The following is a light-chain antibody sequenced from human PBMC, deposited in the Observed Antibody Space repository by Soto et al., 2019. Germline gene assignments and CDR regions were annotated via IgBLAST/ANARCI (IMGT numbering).Light chain of an antibody. CDR3: IQDFISPLT. J-gene: IGKJ1*01. Sequence: IQLTQSPSFLSASVGDRVTITCRASQGIRGDLGWYQQKPGKAPKLLISATSTLQSGVPSRFSGRGSGTNFTLTISSLQPEDFATYYCIQDFISPLTVGQGTKVDIK. CDR1: QGIRGD. V-gene: IGKV1-6*01. CDR2: ATS.